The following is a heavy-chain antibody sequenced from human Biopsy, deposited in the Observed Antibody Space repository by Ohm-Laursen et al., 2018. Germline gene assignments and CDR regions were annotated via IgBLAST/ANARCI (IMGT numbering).Heavy chain of an antibody. J-gene: IGHJ4*02. CDR1: GFPFHNYA. V-gene: IGHV3-23*01. D-gene: IGHD2-2*02. CDR3: AKGGYCTTTSCYMDVDY. CDR2: ISGSGGST. Sequence: GSLRLSCAASGFPFHNYAMNWVRQAPGKGLEWVSTISGSGGSTYYADSVKGRSTISRDASKNTLYLLMNSLRAEDTAMYYCAKGGYCTTTSCYMDVDYWGQGTLVTVSS.